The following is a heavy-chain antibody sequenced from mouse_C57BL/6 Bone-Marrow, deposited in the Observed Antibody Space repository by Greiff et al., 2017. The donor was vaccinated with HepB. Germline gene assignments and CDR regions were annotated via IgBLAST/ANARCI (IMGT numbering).Heavy chain of an antibody. CDR3: VRPSYSNSAWFAY. Sequence: EVKLVESGGGLVQPKGSLKLSCAASGFSFNTYAMNWVRQAPGKGLEWVARIRSKSNNYATYYADSVKDRFTISRDDSESMLYLQMNNLKTEDTAMYYCVRPSYSNSAWFAYWGQGTLVTVSA. J-gene: IGHJ3*01. CDR2: IRSKSNNYAT. CDR1: GFSFNTYA. D-gene: IGHD2-5*01. V-gene: IGHV10-1*01.